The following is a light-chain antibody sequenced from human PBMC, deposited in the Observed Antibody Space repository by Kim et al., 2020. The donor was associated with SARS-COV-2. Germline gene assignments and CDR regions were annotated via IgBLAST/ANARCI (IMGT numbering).Light chain of an antibody. Sequence: QSALTQPASVSGSPGQSITISCTGTSSDVGGYNYVSWYQQHPGKAPKLMIYDVSKRPSGVSNRFSGSKSGNTASLTISGLQAEDEADYYCSSYTSSSSVVFGGETQLTVL. CDR1: SSDVGGYNY. CDR2: DVS. V-gene: IGLV2-14*01. CDR3: SSYTSSSSVV. J-gene: IGLJ2*01.